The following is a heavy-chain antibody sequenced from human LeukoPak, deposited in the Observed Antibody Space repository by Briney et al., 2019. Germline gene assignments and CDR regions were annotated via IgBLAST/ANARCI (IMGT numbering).Heavy chain of an antibody. CDR1: GFTFSSYS. J-gene: IGHJ4*02. CDR2: ISSSSSYI. Sequence: GGSLRLSCAASGFTFSSYSMNWVRQAPGKGLEWVSSISSSSSYIYYADSVKGRFTISRDNAKNSLYLQMNSLSAEDTAVYSCARDFGQQLVPSFDYWGQGTLVTVSS. V-gene: IGHV3-21*01. D-gene: IGHD6-13*01. CDR3: ARDFGQQLVPSFDY.